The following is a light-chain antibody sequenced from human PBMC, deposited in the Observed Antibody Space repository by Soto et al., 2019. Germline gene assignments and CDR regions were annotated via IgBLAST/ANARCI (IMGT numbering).Light chain of an antibody. CDR1: QSISSSF. Sequence: IVLTQSPGILSLSPGERASLSCGASQSISSSFLAWYQQQPGQAPRLLIYGASSRATGIPDRFSGTGSETDFTLTISRLEHEDFAVYYCQQYDNSPINLGQGTRLEIK. J-gene: IGKJ5*01. CDR2: GAS. V-gene: IGKV3-20*01. CDR3: QQYDNSPIN.